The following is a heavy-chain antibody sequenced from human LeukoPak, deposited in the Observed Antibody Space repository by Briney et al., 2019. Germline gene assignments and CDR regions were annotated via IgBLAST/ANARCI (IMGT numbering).Heavy chain of an antibody. CDR2: VRTKTDGGTT. CDR1: GFTFSNAY. J-gene: IGHJ4*02. D-gene: IGHD3-10*01. CDR3: TYYGSGAIRF. V-gene: IGHV3-15*01. Sequence: GGSLRLSCAASGFTFSNAYMSWVRQAPGKGLEWVGRVRTKTDGGTTDYAAPVKGRFTISRDDSQNSLYLQINSLKTDDTAVYYCTYYGSGAIRFWGQGTLVTVTS.